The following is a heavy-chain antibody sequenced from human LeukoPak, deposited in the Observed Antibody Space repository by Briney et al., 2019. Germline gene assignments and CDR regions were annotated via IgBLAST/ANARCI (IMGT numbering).Heavy chain of an antibody. CDR3: ARQSYYGSGSSCFDY. V-gene: IGHV4-34*01. CDR1: GGSFSGYY. D-gene: IGHD3-10*01. J-gene: IGHJ4*02. Sequence: KSSETLSLTCAVYGGSFSGYYWSWIRQPPGKGLEWIGEINHSGSTNYNPSLKSRVTISVDTSKNQFSLKLSSVTAADTAVYYCARQSYYGSGSSCFDYWGQGTLVTVSS. CDR2: INHSGST.